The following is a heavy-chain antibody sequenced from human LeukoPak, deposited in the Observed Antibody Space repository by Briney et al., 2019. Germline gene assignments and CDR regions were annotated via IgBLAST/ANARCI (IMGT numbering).Heavy chain of an antibody. CDR1: GFTFDDYA. V-gene: IGHV3-9*01. CDR2: ISWNSGSI. J-gene: IGHJ6*02. CDR3: ARAQPSITIFGVVYYYGMDV. Sequence: GRSLRLSCAASGFTFDDYAMHWVRQAPGKGLEWVSGISWNSGSIGYADSVKGRFTISRDNSKNTLYLQMNSLRAEDTAVYYCARAQPSITIFGVVYYYGMDVWGQGTTVTVSS. D-gene: IGHD3-3*01.